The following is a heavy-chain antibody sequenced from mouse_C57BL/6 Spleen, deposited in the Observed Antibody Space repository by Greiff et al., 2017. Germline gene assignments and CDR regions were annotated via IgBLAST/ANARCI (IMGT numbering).Heavy chain of an antibody. CDR2: ISSGSSTI. CDR1: GFTFSDYG. D-gene: IGHD2-3*01. Sequence: EVKVVESGGGLVKPGGSLKLSCAASGFTFSDYGMHWVRQAPEKGLEWGAYISSGSSTIYYADTVTGRFTISRDNAKNTLFLQMTSLRSEDTAMYYCARLYDGSYFDYWGQGTTLTVSS. CDR3: ARLYDGSYFDY. J-gene: IGHJ2*01. V-gene: IGHV5-17*01.